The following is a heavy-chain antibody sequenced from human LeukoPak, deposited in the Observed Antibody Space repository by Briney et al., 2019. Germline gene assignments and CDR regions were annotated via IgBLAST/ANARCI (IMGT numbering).Heavy chain of an antibody. Sequence: ASVTVSCKASGYTFTSFYIHWVRQAPGQGLEWMGIINPSGGSTSYAQKFQGRVTMTRDTSTSTVYMELSSLRSEDTAVYYCARGGHFYYCSGGSCYGGFDYWGQGTLVTVSS. CDR1: GYTFTSFY. CDR3: ARGGHFYYCSGGSCYGGFDY. CDR2: INPSGGST. J-gene: IGHJ4*02. D-gene: IGHD2-15*01. V-gene: IGHV1-46*01.